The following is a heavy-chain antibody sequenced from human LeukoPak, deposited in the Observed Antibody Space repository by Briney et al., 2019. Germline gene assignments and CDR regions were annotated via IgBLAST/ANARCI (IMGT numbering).Heavy chain of an antibody. Sequence: PSETLSLTCAVYGGSFSGYYWSWIRQPPGKGLEWIGEINHSGSTNYNPSLKSRVTISVDTSKNQFSLKLSSVTAADTAVYYCARRRTYYYGSGDADYWGQGTLVTVSS. CDR1: GGSFSGYY. CDR3: ARRRTYYYGSGDADY. CDR2: INHSGST. D-gene: IGHD3-10*01. J-gene: IGHJ4*02. V-gene: IGHV4-34*01.